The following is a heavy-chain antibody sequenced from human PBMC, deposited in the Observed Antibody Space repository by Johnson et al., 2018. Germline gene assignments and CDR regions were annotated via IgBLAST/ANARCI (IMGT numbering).Heavy chain of an antibody. J-gene: IGHJ6*02. CDR1: GFTFGDYT. CDR3: SRRLGDNYYYYGMDV. CDR2: IRRKAYGGTT. D-gene: IGHD3-16*01. V-gene: IGHV3-49*05. Sequence: VQLVESGGGLVKPGRSLRLSCTASGFTFGDYTMSWFRQAPGKGLEWVGFIRRKAYGGTTEYAASVKGRFTSSRDDSKSIAYLQMNSLKTEDTGVYYCSRRLGDNYYYYGMDVWGQGTTVTVSS.